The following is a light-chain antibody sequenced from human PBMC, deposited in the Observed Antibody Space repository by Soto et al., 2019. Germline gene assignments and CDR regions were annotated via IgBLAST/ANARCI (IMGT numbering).Light chain of an antibody. CDR2: ETS. V-gene: IGLV7-46*01. Sequence: QAVVTQEPSLTVSPGGTVTLTCGCSTGAVTSSHYSYWFQQKPGQAPRTLIYETSNKYSWTPARFSGSLLGDKAALTLSGAQPEDEAEYYCLLSYSDTRSGVFGGGTKLTVL. CDR3: LLSYSDTRSGV. CDR1: TGAVTSSHY. J-gene: IGLJ2*01.